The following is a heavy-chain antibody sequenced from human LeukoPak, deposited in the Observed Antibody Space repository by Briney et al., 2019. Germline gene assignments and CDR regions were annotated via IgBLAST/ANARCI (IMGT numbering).Heavy chain of an antibody. J-gene: IGHJ6*02. CDR2: ISAYNGNT. D-gene: IGHD5-12*01. CDR3: AREVTGGYSGYDRPYYYYYGMDV. Sequence: ASVKVSCKASGYTFTSYGISWVRQAPGQGLEWMGWISAYNGNTNYAQKLQGRVTMTTDTSTSTAYMELRSLRSDDTAVYYCAREVTGGYSGYDRPYYYYYGMDVWGQGTAVTVSS. CDR1: GYTFTSYG. V-gene: IGHV1-18*01.